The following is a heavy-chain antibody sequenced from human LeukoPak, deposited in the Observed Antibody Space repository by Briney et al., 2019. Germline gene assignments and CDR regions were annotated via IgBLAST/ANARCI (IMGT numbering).Heavy chain of an antibody. V-gene: IGHV3-53*01. CDR2: IYSGGST. J-gene: IGHJ4*02. CDR3: ARGSGTHYYFDY. Sequence: GGSLRLSCAASGFTFSNYGMSWVRQAPGKGLEWVSVIYSGGSTYYSDSVKGRFTISRDNSKNTLYLQMNSLRVEDTAVYSCARGSGTHYYFDYWGQGTLVTVSS. D-gene: IGHD6-13*01. CDR1: GFTFSNYG.